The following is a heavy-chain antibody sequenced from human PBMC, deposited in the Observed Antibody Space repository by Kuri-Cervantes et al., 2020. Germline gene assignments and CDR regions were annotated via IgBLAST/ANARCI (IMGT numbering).Heavy chain of an antibody. Sequence: SLKISCAASGFTFDDYAMHWVRQAPGKGLEWVSGISWNSGSIGYADSVKGRFTISRDNAKNSLYLQMNSLRAEDTALYYCAKPIGALAGGIVPNRGAFDIWGQGTMVTVSS. CDR2: ISWNSGSI. CDR3: AKPIGALAGGIVPNRGAFDI. D-gene: IGHD1-26*01. CDR1: GFTFDDYA. V-gene: IGHV3-9*01. J-gene: IGHJ3*02.